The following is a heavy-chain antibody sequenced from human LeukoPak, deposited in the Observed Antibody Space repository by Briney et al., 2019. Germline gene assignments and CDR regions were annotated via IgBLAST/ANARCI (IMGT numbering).Heavy chain of an antibody. Sequence: SVKVSCKASGGTFSSYATSWVRQAPGQGLEWMGGIIPIFGTANYAQKFQGRVTITADESTSTAYMELSSLRSEDTAVYYCARDSRITGTFLFDYWGQGTLVTVSS. D-gene: IGHD1-7*01. CDR3: ARDSRITGTFLFDY. CDR1: GGTFSSYA. CDR2: IIPIFGTA. V-gene: IGHV1-69*13. J-gene: IGHJ4*02.